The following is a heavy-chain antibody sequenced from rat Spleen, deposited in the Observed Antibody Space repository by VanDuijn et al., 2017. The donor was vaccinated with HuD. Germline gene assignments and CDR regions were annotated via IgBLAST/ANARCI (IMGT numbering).Heavy chain of an antibody. D-gene: IGHD1-12*02. V-gene: IGHV5-7*01. Sequence: EVQLVESGGGLVQPGRSLKLSCAASGFTFSDYNMAWVRQAPKKGLEWVATISYDVSRTYYRDSVKGRFTISRDNAKSNLYLQMDSLRSEETATYYCARIFYYSDGTSYYDYFDYWGQGVMVTVSS. CDR2: ISYDVSRT. CDR1: GFTFSDYN. CDR3: ARIFYYSDGTSYYDYFDY. J-gene: IGHJ2*01.